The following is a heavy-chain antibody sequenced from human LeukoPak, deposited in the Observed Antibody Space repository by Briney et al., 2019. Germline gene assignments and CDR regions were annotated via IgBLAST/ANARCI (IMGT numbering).Heavy chain of an antibody. D-gene: IGHD2-21*01. CDR1: GFTFSTYW. J-gene: IGHJ4*02. CDR2: INNDGCTT. CDR3: ATIATPQDY. V-gene: IGHV3-74*01. Sequence: GGSLRLSCAASGFTFSTYWMHWVRQAPGKGLVWVSRINNDGCTTTYADSVKGRFTISRDNAKNTLYLQMNSLRAEDTAVYYCATIATPQDYWGQGTLVTVSS.